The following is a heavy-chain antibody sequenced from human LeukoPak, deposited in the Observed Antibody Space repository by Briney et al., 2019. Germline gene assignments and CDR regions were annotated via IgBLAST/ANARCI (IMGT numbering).Heavy chain of an antibody. J-gene: IGHJ4*02. CDR2: ISSTGGTT. CDR1: GITFSSYG. V-gene: IGHV3-23*01. D-gene: IGHD5-12*01. Sequence: GGSLRLSCAASGITFSSYGMSWVRQAPGKGLEWVSSISSTGGTTYYADSVKGRFTISRDNSKNTLYLQMNSLRAEDTAVYYCAKDLDSGYDFAYWGQGTLVTVSS. CDR3: AKDLDSGYDFAY.